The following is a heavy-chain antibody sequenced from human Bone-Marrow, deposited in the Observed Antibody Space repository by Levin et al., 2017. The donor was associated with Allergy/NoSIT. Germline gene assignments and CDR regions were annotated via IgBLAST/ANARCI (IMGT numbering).Heavy chain of an antibody. CDR1: GFTFSIYA. D-gene: IGHD3-10*01. J-gene: IGHJ5*02. CDR2: ISPDGSKS. CDR3: ARASVSRDWFGCGFDP. Sequence: GGSLRLSCAASGFTFSIYAFHWVRQAPGKGLEWAAVISPDGSKSYYADSVKGRFTISRDSSKNTVYLQMSSLRPEDTAVYYCARASVSRDWFGCGFDPWGQGALVTVSS. V-gene: IGHV3-30*04.